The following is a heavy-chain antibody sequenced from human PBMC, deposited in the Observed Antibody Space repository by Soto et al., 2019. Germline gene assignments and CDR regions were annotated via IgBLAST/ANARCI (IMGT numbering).Heavy chain of an antibody. Sequence: QVQLQESGPGLVKPSGTLSLTCAVSSGSIDTTNWWSWVRQPPGKGLEWIGEIFHSGNTYYNPSLASRVTISVDTSKNQSSLTLRSVTAAATAVYYCARRTWGMDVWGQGTTVTVSS. CDR1: SGSIDTTNW. CDR2: IFHSGNT. J-gene: IGHJ6*02. V-gene: IGHV4-4*02. D-gene: IGHD2-8*01. CDR3: ARRTWGMDV.